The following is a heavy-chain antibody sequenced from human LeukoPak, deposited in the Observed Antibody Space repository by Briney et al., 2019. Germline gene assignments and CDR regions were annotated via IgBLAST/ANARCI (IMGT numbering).Heavy chain of an antibody. J-gene: IGHJ4*02. CDR1: GYTFTSYG. CDR3: ARDLGRYCTNGVCYTQGVYYFDY. D-gene: IGHD2-8*01. Sequence: GASVKVSCKASGYTFTSYGISWVRQAPGQGLEWMGWISAYNGNTNYAQKLQGRVTMTTDTSTSTADMELRSLRSDDTAVYYCARDLGRYCTNGVCYTQGVYYFDYWGQGTLVTVSS. CDR2: ISAYNGNT. V-gene: IGHV1-18*01.